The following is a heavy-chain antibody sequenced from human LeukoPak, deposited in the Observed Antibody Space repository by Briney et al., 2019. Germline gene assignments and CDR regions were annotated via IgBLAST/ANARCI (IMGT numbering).Heavy chain of an antibody. CDR1: GGTFSSYA. D-gene: IGHD1-1*01. J-gene: IGHJ3*02. Sequence: ASAKASCKASGGTFSSYAISWVRQAPGQGLEWMGGIIPIFGTANYAQKFQGRVTITTDESTSTAYMELSSLRSEDTAVYYCARGTTYAFDIWGQGTMVTVSS. V-gene: IGHV1-69*05. CDR3: ARGTTYAFDI. CDR2: IIPIFGTA.